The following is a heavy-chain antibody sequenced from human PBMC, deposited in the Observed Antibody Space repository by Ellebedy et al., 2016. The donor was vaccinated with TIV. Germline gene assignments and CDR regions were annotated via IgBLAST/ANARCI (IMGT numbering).Heavy chain of an antibody. Sequence: GGSLRLSXAASGFTFSSYSMNWVRQAPGKGLEWVSSISSSSSYIYYADSVKGRFTISRDNAKNSLYLQMNSLRAEDTAVYYCARDRDGGDFWSGYASYYYYYYMDVWGKGTTVTVSS. V-gene: IGHV3-21*04. CDR1: GFTFSSYS. CDR2: ISSSSSYI. D-gene: IGHD3-3*01. J-gene: IGHJ6*03. CDR3: ARDRDGGDFWSGYASYYYYYYMDV.